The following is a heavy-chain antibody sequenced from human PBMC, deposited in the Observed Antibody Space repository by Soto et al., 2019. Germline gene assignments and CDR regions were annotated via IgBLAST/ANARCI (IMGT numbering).Heavy chain of an antibody. CDR1: GYTFTIND. V-gene: IGHV1-69*13. D-gene: IGHD3-22*01. CDR2: IITIFGTA. J-gene: IGHJ4*02. CDR3: ASPPRSYYYDSSGYYRFDY. Sequence: ASVKVSCKASGYTFTINDITWVRRAPGQGLEWMGGIITIFGTANYAQKFQGRVTITADESTSTAYMEPSSLRSEDTAVYYCASPPRSYYYDSSGYYRFDYWGQGTLVTVSS.